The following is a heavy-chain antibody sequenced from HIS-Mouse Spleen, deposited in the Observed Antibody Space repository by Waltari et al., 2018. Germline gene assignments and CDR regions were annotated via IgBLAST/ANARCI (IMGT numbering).Heavy chain of an antibody. CDR2: IDWDDDK. D-gene: IGHD6-19*01. CDR1: GFSLSTSGRC. J-gene: IGHJ4*02. CDR3: ARIAEGYSSGWYAFDY. Sequence: QVTLRESGPALVKPTQPLTLTCTFSGFSLSTSGRCVSWIRQPPGKALEWLARIDWDDDKYYSTSLKTRLTISKDTSKNQVVLTMTNMDPVDTATYYCARIAEGYSSGWYAFDYWGQGTLVTVSS. V-gene: IGHV2-70*15.